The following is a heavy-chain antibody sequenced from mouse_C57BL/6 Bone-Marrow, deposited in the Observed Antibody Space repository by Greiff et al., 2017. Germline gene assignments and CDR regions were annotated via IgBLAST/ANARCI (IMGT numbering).Heavy chain of an antibody. CDR1: GFTFSDFY. D-gene: IGHD1-1*01. J-gene: IGHJ4*01. V-gene: IGHV7-1*01. CDR2: SRNKANDYTT. CDR3: AREDYYGSAMDY. Sequence: EVQLVESGGGLVQSGRSLRLSCATSGFTFSDFYMEWVRQAPGKGLEWIAASRNKANDYTTEYSASVKGRFIVSRDTSQSILYLQMNALRAEDTAIYYCAREDYYGSAMDYWGQGTSVTVSS.